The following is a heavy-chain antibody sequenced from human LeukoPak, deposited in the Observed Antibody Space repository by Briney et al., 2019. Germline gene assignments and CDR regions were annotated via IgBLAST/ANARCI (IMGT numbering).Heavy chain of an antibody. CDR1: GFRFCGYA. V-gene: IGHV3-23*01. J-gene: IGHJ4*02. CDR3: VKGGQNYDFWRFDY. CDR2: ISGSGGST. Sequence: GGSLRLSCGASGFRFCGYAMSWVRQAPGKGLEWVSSISGSGGSTYYTDSVKGRFAISRDNSKSTLYLQMNSLGTDDTALYYCVKGGQNYDFWRFDYWGQGTLVTASS. D-gene: IGHD3-3*01.